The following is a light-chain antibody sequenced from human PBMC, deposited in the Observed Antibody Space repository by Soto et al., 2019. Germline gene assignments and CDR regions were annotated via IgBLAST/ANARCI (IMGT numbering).Light chain of an antibody. Sequence: QSALTQPPSASGSPGQSVTISCTGTGSDVGGYNYVSWYQHHPGKAPKLMIYDVSKRPSGVPDRFSGSKSGNTASLTVSGLQAEDEADYYCGSYAASNNLVFGGGTKLTVL. CDR2: DVS. V-gene: IGLV2-8*01. J-gene: IGLJ2*01. CDR1: GSDVGGYNY. CDR3: GSYAASNNLV.